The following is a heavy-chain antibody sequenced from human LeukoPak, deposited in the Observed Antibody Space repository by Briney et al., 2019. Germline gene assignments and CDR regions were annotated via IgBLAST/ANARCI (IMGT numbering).Heavy chain of an antibody. J-gene: IGHJ4*02. CDR2: IIPILGIA. V-gene: IGHV1-69*04. D-gene: IGHD3-22*01. Sequence: GSSVKVSCKASGGTFSSYAISWVRQAPGQGLEWMGRIIPILGIANYAQKFQGRVTITADKSTSTAYMELSSLRSEDTAVYYCARVPPYYYDSSGTFLGPFDYWGQGTLVTVSS. CDR3: ARVPPYYYDSSGTFLGPFDY. CDR1: GGTFSSYA.